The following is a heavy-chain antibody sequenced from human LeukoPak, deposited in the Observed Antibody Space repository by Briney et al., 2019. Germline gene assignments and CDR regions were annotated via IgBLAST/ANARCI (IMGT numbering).Heavy chain of an antibody. CDR3: ARVLNDYDILTGYRPFFDY. CDR1: GYTFTDYY. D-gene: IGHD3-9*01. Sequence: ASVKVSCKASGYTFTDYYLHWVRQAPGQGLEWMGWINCNSGGTNFAPKFRGRVTMTRDTSITTAYMELSGLTSDDTAVYYCARVLNDYDILTGYRPFFDYWGQGTLVTVSS. J-gene: IGHJ4*02. V-gene: IGHV1-2*02. CDR2: INCNSGGT.